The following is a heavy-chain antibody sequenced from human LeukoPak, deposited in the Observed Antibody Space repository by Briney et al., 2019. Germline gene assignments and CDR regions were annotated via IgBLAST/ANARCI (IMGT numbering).Heavy chain of an antibody. CDR2: ISSSGSYI. D-gene: IGHD1-26*01. CDR3: ARVLEGHSGSYSDY. Sequence: GRTLRLSCAASGFTFSSYSMNWVRQAQGKGLEWVSSISSSGSYIYYADSVKGRFTISRDNAKNSLYLQMNSLRAEDTAVYYCARVLEGHSGSYSDYWGQGTLVTVSS. CDR1: GFTFSSYS. J-gene: IGHJ4*02. V-gene: IGHV3-21*01.